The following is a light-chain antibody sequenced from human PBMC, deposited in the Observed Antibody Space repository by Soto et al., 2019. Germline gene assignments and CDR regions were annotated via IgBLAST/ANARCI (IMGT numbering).Light chain of an antibody. CDR3: SSYTSRTTYV. CDR1: SSDVGGYKY. Sequence: QSVLTQPASVSGSPGQSITISCTGTSSDVGGYKYVSWYQHHPGKGPKLMLYDVSNRPSGVSNRFSGSKSGNTASLTISGLQSEDEADYYCSSYTSRTTYVFGTGTKLTVL. CDR2: DVS. V-gene: IGLV2-14*01. J-gene: IGLJ1*01.